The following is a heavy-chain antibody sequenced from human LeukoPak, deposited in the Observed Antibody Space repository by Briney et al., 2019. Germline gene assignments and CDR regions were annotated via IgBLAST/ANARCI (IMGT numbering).Heavy chain of an antibody. CDR2: IYTSGST. V-gene: IGHV4-4*07. CDR1: GGSISSYY. J-gene: IGHJ4*02. CDR3: ARGADSSGYQLPFDY. D-gene: IGHD3-22*01. Sequence: SETLSLTCTVSGGSISSYYWSWVRQPAGKGLEWIGRIYTSGSTNYNPSLKSRVTMSVDTSKNQFSLKLSSVTAADTAVYYCARGADSSGYQLPFDYWGQGTLVTVSS.